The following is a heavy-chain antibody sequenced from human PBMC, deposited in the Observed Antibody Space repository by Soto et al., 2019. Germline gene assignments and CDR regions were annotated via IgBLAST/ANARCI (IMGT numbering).Heavy chain of an antibody. V-gene: IGHV3-23*01. CDR1: GFTFNNYA. J-gene: IGHJ5*02. CDR3: AKDLGLGVIARYPNDR. D-gene: IGHD2-21*01. CDR2: ISVSGANT. Sequence: DVQLLDSGGGLVQPGGSLRLSCAASGFTFNNYAMSWVRQAPGKWLEWVSTISVSGANTYYADSVKGRFTISRDDSQNSLELQMTSLGAEDTAVYYCAKDLGLGVIARYPNDRWGQGTLVTVSS.